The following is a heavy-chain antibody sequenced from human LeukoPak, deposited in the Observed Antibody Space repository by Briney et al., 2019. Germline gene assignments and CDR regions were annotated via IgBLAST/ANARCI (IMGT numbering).Heavy chain of an antibody. CDR3: ARDHLVSSSSSAYYYYGMDV. D-gene: IGHD6-6*01. V-gene: IGHV1-69*01. CDR1: GGTFSSYA. CDR2: IIPIFGTA. Sequence: ASVKVSCKASGGTFSSYAISWVRQAPGQGLEWMGGIIPIFGTANYAQKFQGRVTITADESTSTAYMELSSLRSEDTAVYYCARDHLVSSSSSAYYYYGMDVWGQGTTVTVSS. J-gene: IGHJ6*02.